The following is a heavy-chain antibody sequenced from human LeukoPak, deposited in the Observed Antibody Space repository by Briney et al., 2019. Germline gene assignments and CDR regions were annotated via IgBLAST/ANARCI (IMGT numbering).Heavy chain of an antibody. CDR3: AKWARYCTNGVCYYFDY. CDR1: GYTFSDFE. J-gene: IGHJ4*02. V-gene: IGHV3-23*01. Sequence: GGSLRLSCVGSGYTFSDFEMNWVRQAPGKGLEWVSDISGGGVSTYYADSVKGRFTISRDNSKNTLYLQMNSLRAEDTVVYYCAKWARYCTNGVCYYFDYWGQGTLVTVSS. D-gene: IGHD2-8*01. CDR2: ISGGGVST.